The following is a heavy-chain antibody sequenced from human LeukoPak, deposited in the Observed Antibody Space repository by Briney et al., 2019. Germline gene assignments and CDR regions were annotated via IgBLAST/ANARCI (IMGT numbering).Heavy chain of an antibody. CDR3: TTPERYYYDTSDFYGSPY. J-gene: IGHJ4*02. CDR2: ITSKADGGTR. CDR1: GFSFSNAW. D-gene: IGHD3-22*01. V-gene: IGHV3-15*01. Sequence: PGGSLRLSCTASGFSFSNAWVSGVRQAPGKGLEWVGRITSKADGGTRDYAAPVKGRFTISRDDSKNTLYLQMNSLKTEDTAVYYCTTPERYYYDTSDFYGSPYWGQGTLVTVSA.